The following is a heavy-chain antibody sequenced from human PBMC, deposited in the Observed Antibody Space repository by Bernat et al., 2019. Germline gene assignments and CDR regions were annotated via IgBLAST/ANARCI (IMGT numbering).Heavy chain of an antibody. V-gene: IGHV4-30-4*01. CDR2: ISYSGST. Sequence: QVQLQESGPGLVKPSETLSLTCTVSGGSISSGDYYWSWIRQPPGKGLEWIGYISYSGSTYYNPSLKSRVTISVDTSRNQFSLKLSSVTAADTAVYYCARNRDGYKLPEYFQHWGQGTLVTVSS. D-gene: IGHD5-24*01. CDR1: GGSISSGDYY. J-gene: IGHJ1*01. CDR3: ARNRDGYKLPEYFQH.